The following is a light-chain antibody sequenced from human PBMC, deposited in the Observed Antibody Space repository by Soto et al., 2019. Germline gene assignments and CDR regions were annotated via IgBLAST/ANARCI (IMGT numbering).Light chain of an antibody. CDR2: AAS. V-gene: IGKV1-39*01. CDR1: QSISSY. Sequence: DIQMTQSPSSLSASVRDRVTITCRASQSISSYLNWYQQKPGKAPKLLIYAASSLQSGVPSMFSGSVSGTDFTLTISSRQPEDFATYYCQQSYSTSWTFGQGTKVVIK. CDR3: QQSYSTSWT. J-gene: IGKJ1*01.